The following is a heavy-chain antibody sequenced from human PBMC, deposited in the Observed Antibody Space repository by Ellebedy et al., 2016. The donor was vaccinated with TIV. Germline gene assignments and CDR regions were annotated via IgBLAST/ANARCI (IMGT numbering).Heavy chain of an antibody. J-gene: IGHJ5*02. D-gene: IGHD3-10*01. CDR2: IYYSGST. CDR3: ARQSEGYCSGTTCSYYFGSGTYYNWFDP. V-gene: IGHV4-39*01. Sequence: SETLSLTCTVSGDSITSPIYYWGWIRQPPGKGLEWIGSIYYSGSTYYNPSLKSRVTMSFDTSKNQFSLNLRSVTAADTAVYYCARQSEGYCSGTTCSYYFGSGTYYNWFDPWGQGTLVTVSS. CDR1: GDSITSPIYY.